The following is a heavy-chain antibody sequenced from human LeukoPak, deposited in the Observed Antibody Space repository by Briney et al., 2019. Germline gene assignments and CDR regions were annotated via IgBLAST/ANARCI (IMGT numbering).Heavy chain of an antibody. CDR2: INSDGSST. D-gene: IGHD3-22*01. Sequence: GGSLRLSCAASGFTFSSYWMDWVRHAPGKGVGWVSRINSDGSSTSYADSLKRRLTISRDNANNTLYLQMHSLRAEDTAVYYCARDLDLDSSGYPTDAFDIWGQGTMVTVSS. CDR1: GFTFSSYW. J-gene: IGHJ3*02. V-gene: IGHV3-74*01. CDR3: ARDLDLDSSGYPTDAFDI.